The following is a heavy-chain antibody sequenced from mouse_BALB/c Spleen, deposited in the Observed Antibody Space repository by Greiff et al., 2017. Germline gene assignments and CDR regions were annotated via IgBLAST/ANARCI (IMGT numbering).Heavy chain of an antibody. CDR2: INSNGGST. CDR1: GFTFSSYG. V-gene: IGHV5-6-3*01. CDR3: AKRGREYYFDY. J-gene: IGHJ2*01. Sequence: EVQLVESGGGLVQPGGSLKLSCAASGFTFSSYGMSWVRQTPDKRLELVATINSNGGSTYYPDSVKGRFTISRDNAKNALYLQMSSLKTEDTAMYYCAKRGREYYFDYWGQGTTLTVSS.